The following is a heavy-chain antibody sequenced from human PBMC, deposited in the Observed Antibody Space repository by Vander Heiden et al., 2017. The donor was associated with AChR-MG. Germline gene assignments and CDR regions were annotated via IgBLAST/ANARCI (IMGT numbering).Heavy chain of an antibody. Sequence: QLQLQESGPGLVKPSETLSLTCTVSGGSISRKSACWGGFRQPPGKGLEWIGSIYYNGSTYYTPSLKSRVTISVDTSKNQFSLKVISVTAADTATYYCAMDYGVVLTWGLGTLVTVSS. CDR2: IYYNGST. CDR3: AMDYGVVLT. D-gene: IGHD3-3*01. CDR1: GGSISRKSAC. V-gene: IGHV4-39*01. J-gene: IGHJ5*02.